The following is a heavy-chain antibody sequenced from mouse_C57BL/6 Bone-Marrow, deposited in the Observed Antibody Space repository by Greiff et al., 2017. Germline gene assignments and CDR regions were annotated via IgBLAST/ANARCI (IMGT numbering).Heavy chain of an antibody. CDR2: IYPGDGDT. D-gene: IGHD2-4*01. V-gene: IGHV1-82*01. CDR3: ARLGAMITRCMDY. J-gene: IGHJ4*01. CDR1: GYAFSSSW. Sequence: QVQLQQSGPELVKPGASVKISCKASGYAFSSSWMNWVKQRPGKGLEWIGRIYPGDGDTNYNGKFKGKATLTADKSSSTAYMQLSSLTSEDSAVYFCARLGAMITRCMDYWGQGTSVTVSS.